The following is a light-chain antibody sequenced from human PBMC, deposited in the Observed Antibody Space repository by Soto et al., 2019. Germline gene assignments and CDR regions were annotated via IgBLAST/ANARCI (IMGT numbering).Light chain of an antibody. CDR2: GAS. CDR3: QQYSNSPIT. Sequence: EIVLTQSPGTLSLSPGERATLSCRASQSVTSSFLAWFQQKPGQAPRLLIYGASSRATVIPDRFIGSGSGTDFTLTISRLGPEDFAVYYCQQYSNSPITFGQGTRLEIK. V-gene: IGKV3-20*01. CDR1: QSVTSSF. J-gene: IGKJ5*01.